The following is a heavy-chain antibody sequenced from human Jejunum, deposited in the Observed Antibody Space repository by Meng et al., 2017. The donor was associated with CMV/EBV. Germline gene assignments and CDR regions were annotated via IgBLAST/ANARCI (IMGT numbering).Heavy chain of an antibody. J-gene: IGHJ4*02. CDR2: IYYSGST. V-gene: IGHV4-39*07. Sequence: GGSISSSSYYWGWIRQPPGKGLEWIGSIYYSGSTYYNPSLKSRVTISVDTSKNQFSLKLNSVTAADTAVYYCARLMVGATGYFDYWGQGTLVTSPQ. D-gene: IGHD1-26*01. CDR3: ARLMVGATGYFDY. CDR1: GGSISSSSYY.